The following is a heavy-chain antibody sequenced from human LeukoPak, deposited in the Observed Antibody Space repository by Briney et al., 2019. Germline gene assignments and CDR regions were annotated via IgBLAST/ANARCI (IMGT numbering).Heavy chain of an antibody. CDR3: AKEYYYDSSGSRYYFDY. V-gene: IGHV3-23*01. CDR1: GFTFSSYA. J-gene: IGHJ4*02. CDR2: ISGSGGST. D-gene: IGHD3-22*01. Sequence: GGPLRLSCAASGFTFSSYAMSWVRQAPGKGLERVSAISGSGGSTYYADSVKGRFTISRDNSKNTLYLQMNSLRAEDTAVYYCAKEYYYDSSGSRYYFDYWGQGTLVTVSS.